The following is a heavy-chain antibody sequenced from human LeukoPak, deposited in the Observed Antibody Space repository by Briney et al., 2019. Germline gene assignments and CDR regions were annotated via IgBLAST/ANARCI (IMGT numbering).Heavy chain of an antibody. CDR2: INHSGTT. CDR3: ARVPLRFLEPFDY. V-gene: IGHV4-34*01. CDR1: GGSVNGYY. D-gene: IGHD3-3*01. Sequence: SETLSLTCSVYGGSVNGYYWGWIRQPPGKGLEWIGEINHSGTTNYNPSLKSRVTMSLDTSKNQFSLRLNSVTAADTAVYYCARVPLRFLEPFDYWGQGTLVTVSS. J-gene: IGHJ4*02.